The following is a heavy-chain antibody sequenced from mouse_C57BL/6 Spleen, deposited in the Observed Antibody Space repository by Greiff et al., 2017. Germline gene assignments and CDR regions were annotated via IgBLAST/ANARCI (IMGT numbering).Heavy chain of an antibody. CDR1: GYTFTSYW. D-gene: IGHD2-2*01. CDR2: IDPSDSYT. Sequence: QVQLQQSGAELVKPGASVKLSCKASGYTFTSYWMQWVKQRPGQGLEWIGEIDPSDSYTNYNQKFKGKATLTVDTSSSTAYMQLSSLTSEDSAVYYCARDRGLRRGFDYWGQGTTLTVSS. J-gene: IGHJ2*01. V-gene: IGHV1-50*01. CDR3: ARDRGLRRGFDY.